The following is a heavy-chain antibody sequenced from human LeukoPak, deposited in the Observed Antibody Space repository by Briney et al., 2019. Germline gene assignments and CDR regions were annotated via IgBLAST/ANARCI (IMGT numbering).Heavy chain of an antibody. J-gene: IGHJ4*02. CDR1: GFISSSAYY. D-gene: IGHD1-26*01. CDR2: IYYCGRS. CDR3: ARRREILGGFVDN. V-gene: IGHV4-39*01. Sequence: GFISSSAYYGGWIPHSPEKGVVGFGNIYYCGRSYYNPSLKARVTISVDTSKNEFSLKLSSVTAPDTAVYYCARRREILGGFVDNWCQGTLDTVSS.